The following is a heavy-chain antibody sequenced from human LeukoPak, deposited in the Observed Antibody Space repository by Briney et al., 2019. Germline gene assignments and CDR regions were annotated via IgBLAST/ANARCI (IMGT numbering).Heavy chain of an antibody. CDR2: IKQDGSEK. CDR1: GFTFSSYW. D-gene: IGHD3-22*01. J-gene: IGHJ4*02. V-gene: IGHV3-7*04. CDR3: ARGVGYYYDSSGYPL. Sequence: GGSLRLSCAASGFTFSSYWMSWVRQAPGKGLEWVANIKQDGSEKYYVDSVKGRFTISRDNARNSLYLQMNSLRAEDTAVYYCARGVGYYYDSSGYPLWGQGTLVTVSS.